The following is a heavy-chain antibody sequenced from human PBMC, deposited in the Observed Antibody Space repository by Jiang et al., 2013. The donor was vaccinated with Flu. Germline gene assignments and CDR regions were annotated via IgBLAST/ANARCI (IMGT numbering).Heavy chain of an antibody. V-gene: IGHV4-61*01. CDR1: GGSVSSGSYY. CDR2: IYYSGST. J-gene: IGHJ4*02. Sequence: LLKPSETLSLTCTVSGGSVSSGSYYWSWIRQPPGKGLEWIGYIYYSGSTNYNPSLKSRVTISVDTSKNQFSLKLSSVTAADTAVYYCARVGTAMAHFDYWGQGTLVTVSS. CDR3: ARVGTAMAHFDY. D-gene: IGHD5-18*01.